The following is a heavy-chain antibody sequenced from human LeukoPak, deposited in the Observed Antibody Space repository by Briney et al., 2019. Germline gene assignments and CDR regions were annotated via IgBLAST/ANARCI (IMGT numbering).Heavy chain of an antibody. V-gene: IGHV3-48*01. CDR3: ARPLDGYNSYFDY. J-gene: IGHJ4*02. CDR1: GFTFSSYS. D-gene: IGHD5-24*01. Sequence: TGGSLRLSCAASGFTFSSYSMNWVRQAPGKGLEWVSDINSSSSTIYYADSVNDRFTISRDNAKNSLYLQMNSLRAEDTAVYYCARPLDGYNSYFDYWGQGTLVTVSS. CDR2: INSSSSTI.